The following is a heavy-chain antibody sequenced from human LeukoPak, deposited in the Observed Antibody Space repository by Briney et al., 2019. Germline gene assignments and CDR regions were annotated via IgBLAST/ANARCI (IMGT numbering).Heavy chain of an antibody. CDR3: ARGSRVFAHYDSSGYYSAFDI. D-gene: IGHD3-22*01. V-gene: IGHV5-51*01. CDR1: GYSLTSYW. J-gene: IGHJ3*02. Sequence: GESLKISCKGSGYSLTSYWIGWVRQMPGKGLEWMGIIYPGDSETRYSPSFQGQVTISADKSISTAYLQCSSLKASDTAMYYCARGSRVFAHYDSSGYYSAFDIWGQGTMVTVSS. CDR2: IYPGDSET.